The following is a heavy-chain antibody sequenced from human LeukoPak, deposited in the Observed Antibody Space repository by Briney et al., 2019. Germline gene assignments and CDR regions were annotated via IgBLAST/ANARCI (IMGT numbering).Heavy chain of an antibody. CDR1: GYTLTELS. Sequence: GASVKVSCKVSGYTLTELSMHWVRQAPGQGLEWMGWINPKSGDTNYAQKLQGRVTMTRDMSISAAYMELSRLRSDDTAVYYCARTVYSNYGTYYFDYWGQGTLVTVSS. V-gene: IGHV1-2*02. CDR2: INPKSGDT. D-gene: IGHD4-11*01. CDR3: ARTVYSNYGTYYFDY. J-gene: IGHJ4*02.